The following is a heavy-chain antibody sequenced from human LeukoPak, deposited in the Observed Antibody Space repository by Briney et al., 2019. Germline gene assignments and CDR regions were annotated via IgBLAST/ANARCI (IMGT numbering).Heavy chain of an antibody. CDR2: IYSGGST. J-gene: IGHJ4*02. CDR3: ARAEGRH. V-gene: IGHV3-66*01. D-gene: IGHD6-6*01. Sequence: PGGSLILSCAASGFTFSSYAMHWVRQAPGKGLEWVSVIYSGGSTYYADSVKGRFTISRDNSKNTLYLQMDSLRAEDTAVYYCARAEGRHWGQGTLVTVSS. CDR1: GFTFSSYA.